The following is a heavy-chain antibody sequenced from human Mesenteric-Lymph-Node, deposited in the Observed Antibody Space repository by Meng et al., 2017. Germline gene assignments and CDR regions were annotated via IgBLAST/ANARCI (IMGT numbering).Heavy chain of an antibody. CDR3: AKKHDYGDAFDV. CDR1: GFPFSSYA. Sequence: GESLKISCAASGFPFSSYAMHWVRQAPGQGLEWGTLISEDESKKYCADSVKGRFTISRDNSKNLLYLQMNSLRAEDTAIYYCAKKHDYGDAFDVWGQGTMVTVSS. J-gene: IGHJ3*01. D-gene: IGHD4-17*01. CDR2: ISEDESKK. V-gene: IGHV3-30*07.